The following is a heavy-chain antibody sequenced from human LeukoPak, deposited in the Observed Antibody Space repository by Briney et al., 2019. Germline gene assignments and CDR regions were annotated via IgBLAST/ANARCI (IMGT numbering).Heavy chain of an antibody. Sequence: GGSLRLSCAASGFTFSSYAMHWVRQAPGKGLEWVAVISYDGSNKSYADSVKGRFTISRDNSKNTLYLQMNSLRAEDTAVYYCAKDIGSTSYYFDYWGQGTLVTVSS. V-gene: IGHV3-30*04. CDR1: GFTFSSYA. CDR3: AKDIGSTSYYFDY. J-gene: IGHJ4*02. D-gene: IGHD2-2*01. CDR2: ISYDGSNK.